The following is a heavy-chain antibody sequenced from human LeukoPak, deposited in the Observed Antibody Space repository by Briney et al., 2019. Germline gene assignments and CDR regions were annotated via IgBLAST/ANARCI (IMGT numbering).Heavy chain of an antibody. CDR2: IKQDGSEK. V-gene: IGHV3-7*01. Sequence: GGSLRLSCAASGFTFSSYWMSWVRQAPGKGLECVANIKQDGSEKYYVDSVKGRFTISRDNAKDSLYLQMNSLRAEDTAVYYCARVRSSGYSSGWWFYYYMDVWGKGTTVTVSS. CDR1: GFTFSSYW. J-gene: IGHJ6*03. CDR3: ARVRSSGYSSGWWFYYYMDV. D-gene: IGHD6-19*01.